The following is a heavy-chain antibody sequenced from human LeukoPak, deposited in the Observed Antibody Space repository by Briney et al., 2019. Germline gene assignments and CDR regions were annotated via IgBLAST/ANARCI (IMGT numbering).Heavy chain of an antibody. CDR2: ISDSGGNT. D-gene: IGHD6-13*01. V-gene: IGHV3-23*01. J-gene: IGHJ6*02. CDR1: GFTFSSYA. Sequence: GGSLRLSCAASGFTFSSYAMSWVRQAPGKGLEWVSVISDSGGNTYYADSVKGRFTISRDNSKNTLYLQLNSLRAEDTAVYYCAKCHLPPAADYYYYYYGMDVWGQGTTVTVSS. CDR3: AKCHLPPAADYYYYYYGMDV.